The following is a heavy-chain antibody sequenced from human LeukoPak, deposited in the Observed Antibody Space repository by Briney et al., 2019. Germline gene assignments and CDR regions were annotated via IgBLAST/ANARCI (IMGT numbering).Heavy chain of an antibody. V-gene: IGHV3-7*01. J-gene: IGHJ4*02. CDR3: VRDYDGDLDY. Sequence: GGSLGLSCAASGFTYSHYWMAWVRQDPGKGPEWVANVKQDESSKIFADSVKGRFTISRDNAKNSLYLQMNGLRVEDTALYYCVRDYDGDLDYWGQGTLVTVSS. CDR1: GFTYSHYW. CDR2: VKQDESSK. D-gene: IGHD4-23*01.